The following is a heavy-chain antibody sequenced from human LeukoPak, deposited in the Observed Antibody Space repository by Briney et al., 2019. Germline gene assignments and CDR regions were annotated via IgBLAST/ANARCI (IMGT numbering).Heavy chain of an antibody. Sequence: GGSLRLSCAVSGFTFSSNSMNWVRRAPGKGLEWVSYISSSSSTIYYADSVKGGFTISRDNAKNSLYLQMNSLRAEDTAVYYCTRGAPNRGYEIWGQGTLVTVSS. CDR2: ISSSSSTI. J-gene: IGHJ4*02. CDR3: TRGAPNRGYEI. V-gene: IGHV3-48*04. D-gene: IGHD5-12*01. CDR1: GFTFSSNS.